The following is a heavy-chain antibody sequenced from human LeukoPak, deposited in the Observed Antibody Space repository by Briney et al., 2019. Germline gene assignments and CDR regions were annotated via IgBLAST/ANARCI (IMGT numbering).Heavy chain of an antibody. D-gene: IGHD2-2*01. J-gene: IGHJ4*02. CDR2: ISGSGGST. Sequence: GGSLRLSCAASGFTFSSYAMHWVRQAPGKGLEWVSAISGSGGSTYYADSVKGRFTISRDNSKNTLYLQMNSLRAEDTAVYYCAKVYDIVVVPAAMIDYWGQGTLVTVSS. V-gene: IGHV3-23*01. CDR1: GFTFSSYA. CDR3: AKVYDIVVVPAAMIDY.